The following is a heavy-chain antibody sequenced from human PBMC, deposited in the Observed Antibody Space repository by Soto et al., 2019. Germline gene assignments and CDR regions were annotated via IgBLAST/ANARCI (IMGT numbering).Heavy chain of an antibody. V-gene: IGHV6-1*01. D-gene: IGHD1-26*01. Sequence: SQPLSLPGAISGDNVYNHSAAWNWIRQSPSRGLEWLGRTYYRSKWYNDYAVSVKSRITINPDTSKNQFSLQLNSVTPEDTAVDYCARVRLSGSYPYFDYWGQGNRVTVS. CDR3: ARVRLSGSYPYFDY. CDR2: TYYRSKWYN. J-gene: IGHJ4*02. CDR1: GDNVYNHSAA.